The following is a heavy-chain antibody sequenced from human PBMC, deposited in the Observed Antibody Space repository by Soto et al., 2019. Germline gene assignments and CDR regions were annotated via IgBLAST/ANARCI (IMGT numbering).Heavy chain of an antibody. J-gene: IGHJ4*02. CDR1: GGSVSSYY. CDR3: ARRRGRPLDY. V-gene: IGHV4-59*08. D-gene: IGHD3-10*01. CDR2: IYYSGST. Sequence: PSETLSLTCTVSGGSVSSYYWSWIRQPPGKGLEWIGYIYYSGSTNYNPSLKSRVTISVDTSKNQFSLKLSSVTAADTAVYYCARRRGRPLDYWGQGTLVTVSS.